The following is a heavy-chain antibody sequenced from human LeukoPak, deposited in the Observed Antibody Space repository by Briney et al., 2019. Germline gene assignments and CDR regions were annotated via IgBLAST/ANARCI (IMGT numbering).Heavy chain of an antibody. CDR2: NNPNSGGT. Sequence: ASVKVSCKASGYTFTGYYMHWVRQAPGQGLEWMGWNNPNSGGTNYAQKFQGWVTMTRDTSISTAYMELNRLRSDDTAVYYCARDLSRAYSGFTDYWGQGTLVTVSS. V-gene: IGHV1-2*04. J-gene: IGHJ4*02. CDR3: ARDLSRAYSGFTDY. D-gene: IGHD5-12*01. CDR1: GYTFTGYY.